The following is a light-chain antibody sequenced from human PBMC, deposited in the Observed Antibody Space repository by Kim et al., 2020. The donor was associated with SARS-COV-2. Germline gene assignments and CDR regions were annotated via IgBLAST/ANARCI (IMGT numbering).Light chain of an antibody. CDR1: SLRSYY. Sequence: SSELTQDPAVSVALGQTVRITCQGDSLRSYYASWYQQKPGQAPVLVIYGKNNRPSGIPDRFSGSSSGNTASLTITGAQAEDGADYYCNSRDSSGNRWVFGGGTQLTVL. CDR3: NSRDSSGNRWV. CDR2: GKN. J-gene: IGLJ3*02. V-gene: IGLV3-19*01.